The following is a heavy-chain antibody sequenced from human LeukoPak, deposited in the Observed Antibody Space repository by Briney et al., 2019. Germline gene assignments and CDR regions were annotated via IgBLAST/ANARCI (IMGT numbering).Heavy chain of an antibody. CDR2: INHSGST. J-gene: IGHJ4*02. CDR1: GGSFSGYY. Sequence: PSETLSLTCAVYGGSFSGYYWSWIRQPPGKGLEWIGEINHSGSTNYNPYLKSRATISIDTSRNYFSLKLTSVTAADTAVYYCARGRGTGSYFYDWGQGTLVTVSS. CDR3: ARGRGTGSYFYD. D-gene: IGHD3/OR15-3a*01. V-gene: IGHV4-34*01.